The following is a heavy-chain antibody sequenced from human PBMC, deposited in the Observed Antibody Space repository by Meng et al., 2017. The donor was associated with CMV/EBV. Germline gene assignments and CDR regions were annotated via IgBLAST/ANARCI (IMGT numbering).Heavy chain of an antibody. J-gene: IGHJ4*02. CDR1: SYA. Sequence: SYAMSCVRQAPGKGVGWVSVIYSGGSSTYYADSEKGRFTISRDNYKNTLYLQMNSMRAEDTAVYYCAKARVGIRGYYYGSSGYLVDYWGQGTLVTVSS. D-gene: IGHD3-22*01. V-gene: IGHV3-23*03. CDR3: AKARVGIRGYYYGSSGYLVDY. CDR2: IYSGGSST.